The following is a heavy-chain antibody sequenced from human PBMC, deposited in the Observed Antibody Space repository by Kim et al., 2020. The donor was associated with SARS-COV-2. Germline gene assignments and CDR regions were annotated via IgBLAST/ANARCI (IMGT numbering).Heavy chain of an antibody. D-gene: IGHD6-6*01. Sequence: GGSLRLSCAASGFTFSSYAMHWVRQAPGKGLEWVAVISYDGSNKYYADSVKGRFTISRDNSKNTLYLQMNSLRAEDTAVYYCARERTYSSSHYFDYWGQGTLVTVSS. CDR2: ISYDGSNK. CDR1: GFTFSSYA. J-gene: IGHJ4*02. V-gene: IGHV3-30*04. CDR3: ARERTYSSSHYFDY.